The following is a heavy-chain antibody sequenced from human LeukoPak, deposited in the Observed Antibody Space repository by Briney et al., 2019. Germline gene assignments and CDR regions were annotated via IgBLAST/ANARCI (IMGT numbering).Heavy chain of an antibody. CDR2: IKQDGSEK. D-gene: IGHD3-16*02. CDR3: ARVSILNLGELSEAFDM. CDR1: GFTFSNYW. J-gene: IGHJ3*02. V-gene: IGHV3-7*05. Sequence: PGGSLRLSCAASGFTFSNYWMTWVRQAPGKGLEWVANIKQDGSEKYFVDSVKGRFTISRDNAKNSLDLQMNSLRAEDTAAYLCARVSILNLGELSEAFDMGGQGTMVTVSS.